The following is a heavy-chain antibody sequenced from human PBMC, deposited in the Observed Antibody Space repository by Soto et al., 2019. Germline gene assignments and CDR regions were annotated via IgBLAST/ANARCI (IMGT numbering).Heavy chain of an antibody. CDR2: IYYSGSI. CDR3: ARQTFGGVIVILYYFDY. V-gene: IGHV4-39*01. Sequence: SETLSLTCTVSGGSISSSSYYWGWIRQPPGEGLEWIGSIYYSGSIYYNPSLKSRVTISVDTSKNQFSLKLSSVTAADTAVYYCARQTFGGVIVILYYFDYWGQGTLVTVSS. CDR1: GGSISSSSYY. J-gene: IGHJ4*02. D-gene: IGHD3-16*02.